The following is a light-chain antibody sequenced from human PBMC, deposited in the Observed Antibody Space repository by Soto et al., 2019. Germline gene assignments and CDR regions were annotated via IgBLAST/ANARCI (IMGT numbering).Light chain of an antibody. Sequence: DIQMTQSPSSLSASVGDRVTITCRASQSISTYLSWYQQTPGKAPKLLIYTASRLHGGVPSRFSGSGSGTDFPFTISSLQPEVFATYYCQESYSTLSTFGPGTKV. CDR3: QESYSTLST. CDR2: TAS. J-gene: IGKJ3*01. CDR1: QSISTY. V-gene: IGKV1-39*01.